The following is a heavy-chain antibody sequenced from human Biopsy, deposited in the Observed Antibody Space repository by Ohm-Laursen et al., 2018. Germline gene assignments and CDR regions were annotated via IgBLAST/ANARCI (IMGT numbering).Heavy chain of an antibody. D-gene: IGHD4-17*01. V-gene: IGHV1-18*01. CDR1: GYTFTTYG. J-gene: IGHJ4*02. CDR2: INTYSGNT. CDR3: ARDYYPYVDYLKDVPLCNS. Sequence: ASVKVSCKASGYTFTTYGISWVRQAPGQGLEWMGWINTYSGNTNYGKKFHDRVIMTSDTSTSTAYLEHRSLRSDDTAVYYCARDYYPYVDYLKDVPLCNSWGQGTLVTVSS.